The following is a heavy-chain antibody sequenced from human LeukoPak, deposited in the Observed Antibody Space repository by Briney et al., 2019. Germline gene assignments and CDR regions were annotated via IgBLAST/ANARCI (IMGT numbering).Heavy chain of an antibody. CDR2: IYTSGST. J-gene: IGHJ6*02. V-gene: IGHV4-4*07. Sequence: SETLSLTCTVSGGSISSYYWSWIRQPAGKGLEWIGRIYTSGSTNYNPSLKSRVTMSVDTSKNQFSLKLSSVTAADTAVYYCAGSSTSCYEYLCYPQDPNYYYGMDAWGQGTTVTVSS. D-gene: IGHD2-2*01. CDR1: GGSISSYY. CDR3: AGSSTSCYEYLCYPQDPNYYYGMDA.